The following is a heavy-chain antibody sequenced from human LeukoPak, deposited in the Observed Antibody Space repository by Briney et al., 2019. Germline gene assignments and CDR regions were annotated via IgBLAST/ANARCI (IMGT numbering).Heavy chain of an antibody. CDR3: ARVRVGLVARLDY. Sequence: SETLSPTCTVSGGSVSSGGYYWSWIRQPPGKGLEWIGYISYSGSTNYNPSLKSRVTISVDTSKNQFSLKLSSVTAADTAVYYSARVRVGLVARLDYWGQGTLVTVSS. D-gene: IGHD5-12*01. CDR1: GGSVSSGGYY. J-gene: IGHJ4*02. V-gene: IGHV4-61*08. CDR2: ISYSGST.